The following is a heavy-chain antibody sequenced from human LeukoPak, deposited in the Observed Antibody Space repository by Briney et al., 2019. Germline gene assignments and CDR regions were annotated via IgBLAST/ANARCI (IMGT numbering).Heavy chain of an antibody. Sequence: PSETLSLTCTDSGGSISSYYWSWIRQPPGKGLEWIGYIYYSGSTNYNPSLKSRVTISVDTSKNQFSLKLSSVTAADTAVYYCARHLRDGYNFGVIDYWGQGTLVIVSS. CDR2: IYYSGST. CDR3: ARHLRDGYNFGVIDY. V-gene: IGHV4-59*01. D-gene: IGHD5-24*01. CDR1: GGSISSYY. J-gene: IGHJ4*02.